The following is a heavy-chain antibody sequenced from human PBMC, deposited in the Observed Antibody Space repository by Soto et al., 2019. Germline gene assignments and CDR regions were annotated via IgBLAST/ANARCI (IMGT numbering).Heavy chain of an antibody. Sequence: QVQLVESGGGVVQPGRSLRLSCAASGFTFSSYAMHWVRQAPGKGLEWVAVISYDGSNKYYADSVKGRFTSSRDNSKNTLYLQMNSLRAEDTAVYYCARAGYYDSSGYDAFDIWGQGTMVTVSS. CDR3: ARAGYYDSSGYDAFDI. J-gene: IGHJ3*02. V-gene: IGHV3-30-3*01. CDR2: ISYDGSNK. D-gene: IGHD3-22*01. CDR1: GFTFSSYA.